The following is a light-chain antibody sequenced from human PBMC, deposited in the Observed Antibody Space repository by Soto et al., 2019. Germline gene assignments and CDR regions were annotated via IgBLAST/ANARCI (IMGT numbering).Light chain of an antibody. V-gene: IGKV3-20*01. CDR1: QSVSSSY. J-gene: IGKJ1*01. CDR2: GAS. CDR3: QQYGSSPWT. Sequence: EIVLTQSPGTLSLSPGERATLSCRASQSVSSSYLAWYQQKPGQAPRLLIYGASSRATGILDRLSGSGSGTDFTLTISRLEPEDFAVYYCQQYGSSPWTFGQGTKVEIK.